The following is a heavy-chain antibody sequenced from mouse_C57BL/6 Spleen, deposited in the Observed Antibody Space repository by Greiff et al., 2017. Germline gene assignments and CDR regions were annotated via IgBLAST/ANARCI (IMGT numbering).Heavy chain of an antibody. J-gene: IGHJ1*03. V-gene: IGHV5-16*01. Sequence: EVKLMESEGGLVQPGSSMKLSCTASGFTFSDYYMAWVRQVPEKGLEWVANINYDGSSTYYLDSLKSRFIISRDNAKNILYLQMSSLKSEDTATYYCARGGYDWYFDVWGTGTTVTVSS. D-gene: IGHD2-2*01. CDR3: ARGGYDWYFDV. CDR2: INYDGSST. CDR1: GFTFSDYY.